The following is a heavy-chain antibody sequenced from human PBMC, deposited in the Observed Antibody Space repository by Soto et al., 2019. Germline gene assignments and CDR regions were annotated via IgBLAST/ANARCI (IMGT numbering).Heavy chain of an antibody. CDR1: GYTFTSYG. CDR2: ISAYNGNT. J-gene: IGHJ6*02. V-gene: IGHV1-18*01. D-gene: IGHD3-10*01. CDR3: VRASMARGRILPTYYYYGMDV. Sequence: GASVKVSCKASGYTFTSYGISWVRQAPGQGLEWMGWISAYNGNTNYAQKLQGRVTMTTDTSTSTAYMELRSLRSDDTAVYYCVRASMARGRILPTYYYYGMDVCGQXSTVTVS.